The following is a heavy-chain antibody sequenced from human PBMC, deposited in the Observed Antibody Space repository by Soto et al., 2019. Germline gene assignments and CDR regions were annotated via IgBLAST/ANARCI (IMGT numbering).Heavy chain of an antibody. CDR3: AREREVESFDI. V-gene: IGHV4-30-4*01. CDR1: GGSTSSGDYY. J-gene: IGHJ3*02. CDR2: IYYSGST. Sequence: LSLTCTVSGGSTSSGDYYWSWIRQPPGKGLEWIGYIYYSGSTYYNPSLKSRVTISVDTSKNQFSLKLSSVTAADTAVYYCAREREVESFDIWGQGTMVTVSS.